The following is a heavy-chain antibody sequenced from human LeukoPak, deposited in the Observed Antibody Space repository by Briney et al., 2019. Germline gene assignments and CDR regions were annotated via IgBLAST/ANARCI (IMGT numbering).Heavy chain of an antibody. J-gene: IGHJ5*02. V-gene: IGHV1-46*01. D-gene: IGHD6-6*01. CDR1: GYTFTSYY. CDR3: ARERPTIAARSSNWFDP. Sequence: ASVNVSCKASGYTFTSYYMHWVRQASGQGLEWMGIINPSGGSTSYAQKFQGTVTMTRDTSTSTVYMELSSLRSEDTAVYYCARERPTIAARSSNWFDPWGQGTLVTVSS. CDR2: INPSGGST.